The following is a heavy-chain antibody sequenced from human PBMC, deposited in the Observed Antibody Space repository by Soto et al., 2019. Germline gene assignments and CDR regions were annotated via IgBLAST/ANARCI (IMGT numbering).Heavy chain of an antibody. J-gene: IGHJ4*02. CDR2: INPNSGGT. CDR1: GYTFTGYY. CDR3: ARSIQEITMVRGVIPTFDY. Sequence: KKRGASVKVSCKASGYTFTGYYMHWVRQAPGQGLEWMGWINPNSGGTNYAQKFQGWVTMTRDTSISTAYMELSRLRSDDTAVYYCARSIQEITMVRGVIPTFDYWGQGTLVTVSS. V-gene: IGHV1-2*04. D-gene: IGHD3-10*01.